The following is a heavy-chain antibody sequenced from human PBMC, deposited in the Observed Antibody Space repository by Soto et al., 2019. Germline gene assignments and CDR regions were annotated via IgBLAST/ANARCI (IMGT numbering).Heavy chain of an antibody. V-gene: IGHV3-21*01. D-gene: IGHD5-12*01. J-gene: IGHJ4*02. CDR1: GFTFSSYS. Sequence: EVQLVESGGGLVKPGGSLRLSCAASGFTFSSYSMNWVRQAPGKGLEWVSSISASSSYIYYADSVKGRFTVSRDNAKNSLYLQIKSLRDEETAGNYCSRGSIVATSLTPFDFWGQGTLVIVSS. CDR2: ISASSSYI. CDR3: SRGSIVATSLTPFDF.